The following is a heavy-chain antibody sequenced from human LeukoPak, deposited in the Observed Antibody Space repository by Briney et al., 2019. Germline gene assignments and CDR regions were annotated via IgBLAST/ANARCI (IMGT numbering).Heavy chain of an antibody. CDR2: IYYSGST. Sequence: PAETLSLTCTFSGCSISSYYWSWIRQPPGKGLEWIGYIYYSGSTNYNPSLKSRVTISVDTSKNQFSLKLSSVTAADTAVYFCASKWELRNWGQGTLVTVFS. V-gene: IGHV4-59*01. D-gene: IGHD1-26*01. J-gene: IGHJ4*02. CDR3: ASKWELRN. CDR1: GCSISSYY.